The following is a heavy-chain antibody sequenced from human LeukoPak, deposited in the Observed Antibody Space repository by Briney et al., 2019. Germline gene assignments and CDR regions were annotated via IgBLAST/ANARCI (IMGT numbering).Heavy chain of an antibody. CDR3: AKVGVLAGSTYFDY. J-gene: IGHJ4*02. D-gene: IGHD3-10*01. CDR1: GFTFSSYS. CDR2: ISSSSSYI. Sequence: GGSLRLSCAASGFTFSSYSMNWVRQAPGKGLEWVSLISSSSSYIYYVDSVKGRFTISRDNAKNSLYLQMNSLRAEDTAVYYCAKVGVLAGSTYFDYWGQGTLVTVSS. V-gene: IGHV3-21*01.